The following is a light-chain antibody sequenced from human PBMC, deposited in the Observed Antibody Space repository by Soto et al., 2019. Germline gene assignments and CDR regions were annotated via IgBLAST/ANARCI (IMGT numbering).Light chain of an antibody. CDR3: QQYYSSSKT. V-gene: IGKV3D-15*01. CDR1: QSVSID. J-gene: IGKJ5*01. CDR2: GAS. Sequence: EIVMTQSPATLSVSPGERATLSCRASQSVSIDLAWYQQKPGQAPRLLIYGASSRATGIPDRFSGSGSGTDFTLTISSLEPEDFAVYSCQQYYSSSKTFGQGTRLEI.